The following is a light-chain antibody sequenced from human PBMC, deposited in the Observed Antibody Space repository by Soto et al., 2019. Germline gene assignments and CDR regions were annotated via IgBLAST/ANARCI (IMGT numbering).Light chain of an antibody. CDR1: QSVSSSY. Sequence: EIVLTQSPGTLSLSPGERGTLSCRASQSVSSSYLAWYQQKPGQAPRLLMYGTSTSATGTPDRFSGSGSGKDFTLTISSLAPEDVAVYYCQEYGSSPRTFGQGTEVEVK. J-gene: IGKJ1*01. CDR3: QEYGSSPRT. CDR2: GTS. V-gene: IGKV3-20*01.